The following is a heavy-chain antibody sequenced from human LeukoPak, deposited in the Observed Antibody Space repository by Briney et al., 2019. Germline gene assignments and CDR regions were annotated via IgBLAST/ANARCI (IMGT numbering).Heavy chain of an antibody. Sequence: PGGSLRLSCAASGFTFDDYGMSWVRQAPGKGLEWVSGINWNGGSTGYADSVKGRFTIARDNAKNSLYLQMNSLRAEDTALYHCARDRDGYNRDAFDIWGQGTMVTVSS. CDR3: ARDRDGYNRDAFDI. CDR1: GFTFDDYG. D-gene: IGHD5-24*01. V-gene: IGHV3-20*01. CDR2: INWNGGST. J-gene: IGHJ3*02.